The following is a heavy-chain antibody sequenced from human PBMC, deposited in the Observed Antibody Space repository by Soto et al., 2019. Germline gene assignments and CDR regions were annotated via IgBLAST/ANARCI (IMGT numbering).Heavy chain of an antibody. CDR1: GFTFSSYG. V-gene: IGHV3-30*18. CDR3: AKDVNPV. J-gene: IGHJ6*02. CDR2: ISYDGSNK. Sequence: QVQLVESGGGVVQPGRSLRLSCAASGFTFSSYGMHWVRQAPGKGLEWVAVISYDGSNKYYADSVKGPFTITRDNSKNTLYLQMNSLRAEDTGVYYCAKDVNPVWGQGTTVTVSS.